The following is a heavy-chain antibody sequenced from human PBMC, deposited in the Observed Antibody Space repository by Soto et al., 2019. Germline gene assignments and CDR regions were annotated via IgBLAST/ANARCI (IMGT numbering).Heavy chain of an antibody. CDR3: AAAPGYYDMDV. J-gene: IGHJ6*03. Sequence: GASAKVCCKASGGTFSSYAISWVRQARGQRLEWIGWIVVGSGNTNYAQKFQERVTITRDMSTSTAYMELSSLRSEDTAVYYCAAAPGYYDMDVCGKGTTVTVSS. CDR1: GGTFSSYA. V-gene: IGHV1-58*02. CDR2: IVVGSGNT.